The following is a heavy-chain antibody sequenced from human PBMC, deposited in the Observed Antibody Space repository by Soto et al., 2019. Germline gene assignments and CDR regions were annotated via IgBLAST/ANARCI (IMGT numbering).Heavy chain of an antibody. CDR1: GGTFSSYT. CDR3: ARVNRRFVRYFDL. Sequence: QVQLVQSGAEVKKPGSSVKVSCKASGGTFSSYTISWVRQAPGRGLEWMGRIIPILGIANYAQKFQGRVTIIADITTSTAFMERSSLRSEDTVVYYWARVNRRFVRYFDLWGRGTLVTVSS. CDR2: IIPILGIA. J-gene: IGHJ2*01. V-gene: IGHV1-69*02. D-gene: IGHD3-10*01.